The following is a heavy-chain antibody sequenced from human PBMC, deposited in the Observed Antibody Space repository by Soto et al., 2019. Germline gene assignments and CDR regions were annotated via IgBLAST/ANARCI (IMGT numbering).Heavy chain of an antibody. CDR2: ILYDGSNK. J-gene: IGHJ5*02. V-gene: IGHV3-30-3*01. CDR3: AREPHVYDFSNYYWFDP. CDR1: GFTFRSYT. Sequence: PGGSLRLSCAASGFTFRSYTMHWVRQAPGKGLEWVAVILYDGSNKNYADSVKGRFTISRDNSKNTLFLQMNSLRPEDRAVYYCAREPHVYDFSNYYWFDPWGQGTLVPSPQ. D-gene: IGHD4-4*01.